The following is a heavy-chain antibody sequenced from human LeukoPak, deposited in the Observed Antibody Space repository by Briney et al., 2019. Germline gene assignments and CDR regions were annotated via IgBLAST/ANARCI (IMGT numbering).Heavy chain of an antibody. CDR2: IYYSGST. V-gene: IGHV4-59*08. CDR3: ARSLRFPRREIDP. CDR1: GGSISSYY. Sequence: SETLSLTCTVPGGSISSYYWSWIRQPPGKGLEWIGYIYYSGSTNYNPSLKSRVTISVDTSKNQFSLKLSSVTAADTAVYHCARSLRFPRREIDPWGQGTLVTVSS. J-gene: IGHJ5*02. D-gene: IGHD3-3*01.